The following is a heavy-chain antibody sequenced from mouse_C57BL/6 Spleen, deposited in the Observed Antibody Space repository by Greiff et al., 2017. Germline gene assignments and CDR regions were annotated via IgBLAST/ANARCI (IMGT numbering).Heavy chain of an antibody. Sequence: EVQLVESGGGLVKPGGSLKLSCAASGFTFSSYAMSWVRQTPEKRREWVATISDGGSYTYYPDNVKGRFTISRDNAKNNLYLQMSHLKSEDTAMYYCARDEWSRPGDYWGQGTSVTVSS. V-gene: IGHV5-4*01. J-gene: IGHJ4*01. CDR3: ARDEWSRPGDY. D-gene: IGHD1-1*02. CDR1: GFTFSSYA. CDR2: ISDGGSYT.